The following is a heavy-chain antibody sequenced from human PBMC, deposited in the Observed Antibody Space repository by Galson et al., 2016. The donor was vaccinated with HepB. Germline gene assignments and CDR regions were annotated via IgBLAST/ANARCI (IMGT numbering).Heavy chain of an antibody. V-gene: IGHV4/OR15-8*01. CDR2: IFHVGSP. CDR3: ARGRPLGYNYGEPFDY. CDR1: GGSIRSSNW. Sequence: SETLSLTCAVSGGSIRSSNWWTWVRQRPGTGLEWIGEIFHVGSPNYNPSLRSRVSISVDKSANHLSLKLNSVTAADTAIYYCARGRPLGYNYGEPFDYWGQGARVTVSS. J-gene: IGHJ4*02. D-gene: IGHD5-18*01.